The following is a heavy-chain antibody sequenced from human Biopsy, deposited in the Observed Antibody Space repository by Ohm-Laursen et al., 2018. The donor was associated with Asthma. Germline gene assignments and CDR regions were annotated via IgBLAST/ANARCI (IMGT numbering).Heavy chain of an antibody. CDR3: ARTYYDFLTGQVNDAFAL. J-gene: IGHJ3*01. CDR2: INAGDGNT. V-gene: IGHV1-3*01. Sequence: ASVKVSCKASGYTFIHFAIHWVRQAPGQRLEWMGWINAGDGNTKYSQKFQGRVTITRDTSASTAYMYLRSLRSEDTAMYYCARTYYDFLTGQVNDAFALWGQGTMVTVSS. D-gene: IGHD3-9*01. CDR1: GYTFIHFA.